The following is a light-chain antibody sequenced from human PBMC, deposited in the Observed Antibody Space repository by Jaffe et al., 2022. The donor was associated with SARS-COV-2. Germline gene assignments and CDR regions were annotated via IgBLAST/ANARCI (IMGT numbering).Light chain of an antibody. CDR2: KAS. J-gene: IGKJ2*01. CDR1: QSINSW. V-gene: IGKV1-5*03. CDR3: QHYNGYSLI. Sequence: DIQMTQSPSTLSASVGDGVTITCRASQSINSWLAWYQQKPGKAPKLLIYKASNLESGVPSRFSGSGFGTEFSLTVSSLQPDDFATYYCQHYNGYSLIFGQGTRLEIK.